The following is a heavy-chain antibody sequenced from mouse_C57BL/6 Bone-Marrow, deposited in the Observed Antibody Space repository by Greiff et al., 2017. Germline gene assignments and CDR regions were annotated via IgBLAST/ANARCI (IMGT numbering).Heavy chain of an antibody. CDR2: IYPRSGNT. CDR3: ARDHYYGSSLYYFDY. V-gene: IGHV1-81*01. Sequence: VQLQQSGAELARPGASVKLSCKASGYTFTSYGISWVKQRTGQGLEWIGEIYPRSGNTYYNEKFKGKATLTADKSSSTAYMELRSLTSEDSAVYFGARDHYYGSSLYYFDYGGQGTTLTVSS. CDR1: GYTFTSYG. J-gene: IGHJ2*01. D-gene: IGHD1-1*01.